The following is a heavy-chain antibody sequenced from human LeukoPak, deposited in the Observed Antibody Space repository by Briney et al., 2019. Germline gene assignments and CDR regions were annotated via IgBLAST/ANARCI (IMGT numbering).Heavy chain of an antibody. CDR3: VKARRDGYNSWGIFDY. V-gene: IGHV3-9*03. J-gene: IGHJ4*02. Sequence: GGSLRLSCAASGFTFDEYTMHWVRQAPGKGLEWVSGISWKSGTIGYADSVKGRFTISRDNAKNSLYLQMNSLRVGDMALYYRVKARRDGYNSWGIFDYWGQGTLVTVSS. CDR1: GFTFDEYT. CDR2: ISWKSGTI. D-gene: IGHD5-24*01.